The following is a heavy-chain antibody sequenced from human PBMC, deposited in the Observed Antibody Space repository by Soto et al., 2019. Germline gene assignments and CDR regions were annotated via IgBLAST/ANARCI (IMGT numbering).Heavy chain of an antibody. J-gene: IGHJ4*02. CDR2: INHSGST. V-gene: IGHV4-34*01. Sequence: QVQLQQWCAGLLKPSETLSLTCAVYVGSFSGYYWSWIRQPPGKGLEWIGEINHSGSTNYNPSLKSRVTISVDMSKNQFSLKLSSVTAADTAVYYCARGGRQQLIPTPISYKIDDWGQGPLVTVSS. D-gene: IGHD6-13*01. CDR1: VGSFSGYY. CDR3: ARGGRQQLIPTPISYKIDD.